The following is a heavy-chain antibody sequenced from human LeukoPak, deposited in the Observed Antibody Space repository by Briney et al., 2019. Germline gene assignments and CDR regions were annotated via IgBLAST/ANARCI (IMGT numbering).Heavy chain of an antibody. Sequence: ASVKVSCKASGYTFTGYYMHWVRQAPGQGLEWMAWINPNSGGTNYAQKFQGRVTMTRDTSISTAYMELSRLRSDDTAVYYCARSNYYDSSGEDAFDIWGQGTMVTVSS. V-gene: IGHV1-2*02. CDR2: INPNSGGT. D-gene: IGHD3-22*01. J-gene: IGHJ3*02. CDR3: ARSNYYDSSGEDAFDI. CDR1: GYTFTGYY.